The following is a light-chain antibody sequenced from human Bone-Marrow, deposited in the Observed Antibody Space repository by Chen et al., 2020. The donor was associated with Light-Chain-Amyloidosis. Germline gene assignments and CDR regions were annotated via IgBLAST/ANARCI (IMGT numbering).Light chain of an antibody. CDR3: KSYNITTTLG. CDR1: SSDVGGDKH. J-gene: IGLJ6*01. Sequence: QSALTQPASVSGSPGQSITISCTGTSSDVGGDKHVSWYQQHPDNAPKLMIYEVTNRPSWAADRFSGCTYPSTVSLNISRITTAHAADYFCKSYNITTTLGIGSGTRPTVL. V-gene: IGLV2-14*01. CDR2: EVT.